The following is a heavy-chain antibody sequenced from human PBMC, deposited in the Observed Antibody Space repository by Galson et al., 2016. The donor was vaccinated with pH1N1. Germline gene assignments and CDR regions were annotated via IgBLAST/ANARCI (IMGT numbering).Heavy chain of an antibody. D-gene: IGHD4-11*01. Sequence: SVKVSCKASGYSFTDYYVHWIRQAPGQGLEWMAIIKPTGGDTTYAQNFQGRVFVTRDTSTSTVYMEVTSLRSKDTAVYYCARAPYSNYHYYYFDFWGQGTLVTASS. J-gene: IGHJ4*02. CDR1: GYSFTDYY. CDR3: ARAPYSNYHYYYFDF. V-gene: IGHV1-46*01. CDR2: IKPTGGDT.